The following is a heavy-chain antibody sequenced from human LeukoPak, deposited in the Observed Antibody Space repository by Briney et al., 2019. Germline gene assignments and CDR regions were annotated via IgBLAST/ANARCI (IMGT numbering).Heavy chain of an antibody. CDR1: GFTFSSYA. V-gene: IGHV3-23*01. J-gene: IGHJ4*02. D-gene: IGHD3-9*01. CDR3: AKDQLRHFDWSPGDFDY. CDR2: ISGSGGST. Sequence: GGSRRLSCAASGFTFSSYAMSWVRQAPGKGLEWVSAISGSGGSTYYADSVKGRFTISRDNSKNTLYLQMNSLRAEDTAVYYCAKDQLRHFDWSPGDFDYWGQGTLVTVSS.